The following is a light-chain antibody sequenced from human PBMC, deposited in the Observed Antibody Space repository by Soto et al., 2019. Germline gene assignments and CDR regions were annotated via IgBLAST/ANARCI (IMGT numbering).Light chain of an antibody. CDR2: DAS. Sequence: DIQMTQSPSTLSASVRDRVTITCRASQSISSWLAWYQQKPGKAPKLLIYDASSLESGVPSRFSGSGSGTEFTLTISSLQPDDFATYYCQQYNSYSPWTFGQGTKVDIK. CDR1: QSISSW. J-gene: IGKJ1*01. V-gene: IGKV1-5*01. CDR3: QQYNSYSPWT.